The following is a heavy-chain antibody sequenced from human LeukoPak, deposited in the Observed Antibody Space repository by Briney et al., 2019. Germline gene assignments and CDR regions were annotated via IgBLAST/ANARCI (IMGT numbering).Heavy chain of an antibody. D-gene: IGHD2-2*01. Sequence: SETLSLTCAVSGYSISSGYYWGWIRQPPGKGLEWIGSIYHGGSTYYNPSLKSRVTISVDTSKNQFSLKLSSVTAADTAVYYCARPVVVPAAKEGWFDPWGQGTLVTVSS. CDR3: ARPVVVPAAKEGWFDP. J-gene: IGHJ5*02. CDR1: GYSISSGYY. CDR2: IYHGGST. V-gene: IGHV4-38-2*01.